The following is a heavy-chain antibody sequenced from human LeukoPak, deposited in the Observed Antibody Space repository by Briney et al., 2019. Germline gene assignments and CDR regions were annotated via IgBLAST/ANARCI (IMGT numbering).Heavy chain of an antibody. V-gene: IGHV3-9*01. D-gene: IGHD3-22*01. CDR1: GFTFDDYA. CDR3: AKAVRGDYDSSGYYFPDYYYYYGMDV. Sequence: GGSLRLSCAASGFTFDDYAMHWVRQAPGKGLEWVSGISWNSGSIGYADSVKGRFTISRDNSKNTLYLQMNSLRAEDTAVYYCAKAVRGDYDSSGYYFPDYYYYYGMDVWGQGTTVTVSS. CDR2: ISWNSGSI. J-gene: IGHJ6*02.